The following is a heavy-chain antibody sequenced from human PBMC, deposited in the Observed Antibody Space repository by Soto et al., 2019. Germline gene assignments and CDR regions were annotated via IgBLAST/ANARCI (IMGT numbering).Heavy chain of an antibody. D-gene: IGHD3-22*01. J-gene: IGHJ6*01. CDR1: GGSISSGGYS. V-gene: IGHV4-30-2*02. CDR3: SGSGYYLTSGMDV. Sequence: QLQLQESGSGLVKPSQTLSLTCAVSGGSISSGGYSWSWIRQPPGKGLEWIGYIYHSGSTYYNPSHTGRLTLSVDTSKSHLALRLRSLSAAYTAVYFCSGSGYYLTSGMDVWGQGATGTVS. CDR2: IYHSGST.